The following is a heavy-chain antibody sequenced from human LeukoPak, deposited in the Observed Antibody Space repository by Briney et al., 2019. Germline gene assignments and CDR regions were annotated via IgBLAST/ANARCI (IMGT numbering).Heavy chain of an antibody. CDR2: IIPIFGTA. D-gene: IGHD4-17*01. J-gene: IGHJ4*02. Sequence: GASVKVSCKASEGTFSSYAISWVRQAPGQGLEWMGGIIPIFGTANYAQKFQGRVTITADESTSTAYLQWSSLKASDTAMYYCARHEGQNPLRFDYWGQGTLVTVSS. V-gene: IGHV1-69*13. CDR1: EGTFSSYA. CDR3: ARHEGQNPLRFDY.